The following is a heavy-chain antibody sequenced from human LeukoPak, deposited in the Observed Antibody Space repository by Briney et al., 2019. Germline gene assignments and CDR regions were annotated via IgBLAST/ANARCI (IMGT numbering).Heavy chain of an antibody. J-gene: IGHJ4*02. D-gene: IGHD3-10*01. V-gene: IGHV3-7*01. CDR3: ATYYGSGSYNNKLIDY. CDR2: IKQDGSEK. Sequence: GRSLRLSCAASGFTFTGYWMSWVRQAPGKGLEWVANIKQDGSEKYYVDSVKGRFTISRDNAKNSLYLQMNSLRAEDTAVYYCATYYGSGSYNNKLIDYWGQGTLVTVSS. CDR1: GFTFTGYW.